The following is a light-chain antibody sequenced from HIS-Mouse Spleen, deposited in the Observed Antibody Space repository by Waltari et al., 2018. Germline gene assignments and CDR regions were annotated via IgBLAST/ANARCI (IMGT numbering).Light chain of an antibody. V-gene: IGKV1-5*03. CDR2: KAS. CDR3: QQYNSYTWT. Sequence: DIQMTQSPSTRSASVGDSVTITCRASQSISSLLAWYQQKPGKAPKLLIYKASSLESGVPSRFSGSGSGTEFTLTISSLQPDDFATYYCQQYNSYTWTFGQGTKVEIK. J-gene: IGKJ1*01. CDR1: QSISSL.